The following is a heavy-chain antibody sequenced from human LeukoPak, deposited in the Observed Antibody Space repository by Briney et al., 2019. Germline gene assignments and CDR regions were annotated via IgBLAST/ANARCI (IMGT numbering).Heavy chain of an antibody. CDR1: GYTFTTYE. CDR3: ARTTDFWSGYYMGD. J-gene: IGHJ4*02. V-gene: IGHV1-8*03. CDR2: MNPNSGNT. Sequence: ASVKVSCKASGYTFTTYEINWVRQATGQGLEWMGWMNPNSGNTGYAQKFQGRVTFTRNTSISTAYMELSSLISEDTAVYFCARTTDFWSGYYMGDWGQGSLVTVSS. D-gene: IGHD3-3*01.